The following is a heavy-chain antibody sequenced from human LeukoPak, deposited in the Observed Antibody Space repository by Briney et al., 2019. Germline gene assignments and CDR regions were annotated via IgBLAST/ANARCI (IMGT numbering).Heavy chain of an antibody. V-gene: IGHV3-7*04. CDR3: AGGYYAGY. CDR1: GFTFSSYW. CDR2: IKHDGSDK. D-gene: IGHD2-2*01. Sequence: GGSLRLSCAASGFTFSSYWMSWVRQAPGKGLEWVANIKHDGSDKYYVDSVKGRFTISRDNSKNSLYLQMDSLRAEDTALYYCAGGYYAGYWGQGTQVTVSS. J-gene: IGHJ4*02.